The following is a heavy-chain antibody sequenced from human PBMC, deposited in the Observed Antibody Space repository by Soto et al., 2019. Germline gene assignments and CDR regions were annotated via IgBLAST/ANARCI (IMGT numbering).Heavy chain of an antibody. Sequence: PGGSLRLSCAASGFTFSSSAMSWVRQAPGKGLEWVSAIGGSGDSTYYADSVKGQLTISRDNSKKTLYLQMNSLRAEDTAVYYCAKTPTPYSSGWIFGNYWGQGTLVTVSS. D-gene: IGHD6-19*01. CDR3: AKTPTPYSSGWIFGNY. CDR1: GFTFSSSA. CDR2: IGGSGDST. V-gene: IGHV3-23*01. J-gene: IGHJ4*02.